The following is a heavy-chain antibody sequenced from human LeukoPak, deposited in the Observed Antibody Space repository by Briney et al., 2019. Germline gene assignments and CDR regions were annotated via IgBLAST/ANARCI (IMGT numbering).Heavy chain of an antibody. J-gene: IGHJ4*02. Sequence: GGSLRLSCVASGFTFSSSWMTWVRQAPGKGLEWVASIREDGSQKTAVDSVRGRFTISRDNAKNSVYLQMDSLRAEDTAVYYCARDSTTTVTLFDYWGQGTLVTVSS. CDR2: IREDGSQK. V-gene: IGHV3-7*01. CDR1: GFTFSSSW. CDR3: ARDSTTTVTLFDY. D-gene: IGHD4-17*01.